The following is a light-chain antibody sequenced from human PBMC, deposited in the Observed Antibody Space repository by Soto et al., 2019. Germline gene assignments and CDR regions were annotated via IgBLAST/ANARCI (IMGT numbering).Light chain of an antibody. V-gene: IGLV7-46*01. CDR3: LLSYADTRPWV. J-gene: IGLJ3*02. CDR2: DTS. Sequence: QTVVTQEPSLTVSPGGTVTLTCGSNTGAVTSDHYPYWFQQKPGQAPTTLISDTSNRHSWTPARFSGSLLAGKAALTLSGAQPEDEADYYCLLSYADTRPWVFGGGTKLTVL. CDR1: TGAVTSDHY.